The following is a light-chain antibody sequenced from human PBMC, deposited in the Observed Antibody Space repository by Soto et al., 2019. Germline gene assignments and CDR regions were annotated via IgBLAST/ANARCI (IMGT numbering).Light chain of an antibody. CDR1: QSISVH. CDR3: QQSFITPYT. V-gene: IGKV1-39*01. J-gene: IGKJ2*01. CDR2: AAS. Sequence: DIQMTQSPSSLSASVGDTVTITCRASQSISVHLNWYQQKPGKVPELLIYAASNLHSGVRSRFSGSGSETDFALTNISLQPEDFATYYCQQSFITPYTFGQGTRLEIK.